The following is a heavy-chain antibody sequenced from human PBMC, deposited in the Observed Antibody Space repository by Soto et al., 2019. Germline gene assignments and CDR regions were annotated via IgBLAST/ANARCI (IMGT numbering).Heavy chain of an antibody. J-gene: IGHJ6*02. V-gene: IGHV3-21*01. Sequence: EVQLVESGGGLVKPGGSLRLSCAASGFTFSSYSMNWVRQAPGKGLEWVSSISSSSSYIYYADSVKGRFTISRDNAKNSLYLQMNSLRAKDTAVYYCARDLGDCSSTSCYLGYYYYYGMDVWGQGTTVTVSS. CDR1: GFTFSSYS. CDR3: ARDLGDCSSTSCYLGYYYYYGMDV. D-gene: IGHD2-2*01. CDR2: ISSSSSYI.